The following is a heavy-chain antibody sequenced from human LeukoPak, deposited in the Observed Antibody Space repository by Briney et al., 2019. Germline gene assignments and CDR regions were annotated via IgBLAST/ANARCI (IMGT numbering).Heavy chain of an antibody. V-gene: IGHV3-53*05. CDR2: IYAYGGGGGT. D-gene: IGHD3-22*01. CDR1: GVTVSTNY. Sequence: PGGSLRLSCAVSGVTVSTNYMGWVRQAPGKGLEWVSVIYAYGGGGGTYYADSVKGRFTISRDNSKNTLYLQMNSLRAEDTAVYYCARDNGWNDSSGYCPAFDYWGQGTLVTVSS. J-gene: IGHJ4*02. CDR3: ARDNGWNDSSGYCPAFDY.